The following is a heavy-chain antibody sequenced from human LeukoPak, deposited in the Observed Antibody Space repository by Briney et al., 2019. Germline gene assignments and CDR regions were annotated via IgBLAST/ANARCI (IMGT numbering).Heavy chain of an antibody. Sequence: GGSLSLSCAASGFTFSSVSMSWVRQAPGKGLEWISYISSSSSTIYYADSVKGRFTISRDNAKNSVYLQMNSLRAEDTAVYSCARARSGNYFDYWGQGTLVTVSS. CDR1: GFTFSSVS. D-gene: IGHD3-3*01. CDR3: ARARSGNYFDY. V-gene: IGHV3-48*01. CDR2: ISSSSSTI. J-gene: IGHJ4*02.